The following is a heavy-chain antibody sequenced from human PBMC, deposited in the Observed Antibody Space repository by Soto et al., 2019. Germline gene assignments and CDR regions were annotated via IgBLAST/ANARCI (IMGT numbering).Heavy chain of an antibody. Sequence: PGGSLRLSCAASGFTLSGYAMDWVRQAPGKGLEYVSGISSNGVGTYYANSVQGRFTISRDNSKNTVYLQMSSLRPEDMAVYYCARARFSTLLRYFDWLWTPFDYWGQGTLVTVSS. D-gene: IGHD3-9*01. CDR1: GFTLSGYA. CDR3: ARARFSTLLRYFDWLWTPFDY. V-gene: IGHV3-64*01. CDR2: ISSNGVGT. J-gene: IGHJ4*02.